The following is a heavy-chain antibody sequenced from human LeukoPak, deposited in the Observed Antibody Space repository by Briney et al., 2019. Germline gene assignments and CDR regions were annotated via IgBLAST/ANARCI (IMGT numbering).Heavy chain of an antibody. CDR1: GFTFSNAW. CDR2: IKSKTNGGTT. D-gene: IGHD2-21*01. Sequence: GGSLRLSCAASGFTFSNAWMSWVRQAPGKGLEWVGRIKSKTNGGTTDYAAPVKGRFTISRDDSKNTLYLQMNSLKTEDTAVYYCTTGFPAYCGGDCYYYFDYWGQGTLVTVSS. CDR3: TTGFPAYCGGDCYYYFDY. J-gene: IGHJ4*02. V-gene: IGHV3-15*01.